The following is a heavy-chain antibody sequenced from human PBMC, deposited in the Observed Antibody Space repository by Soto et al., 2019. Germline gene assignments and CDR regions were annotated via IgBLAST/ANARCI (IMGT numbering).Heavy chain of an antibody. Sequence: GESLKISCKGSGYSFTSYWIGWVRQMPGKGLEWMGIIYPGDSDTRYSPSFQGQVTISADKSISTAYLQWSSLKASDTAMYYCARHYCSGGSCYSGGGFYYYYYGMDVWSQGTTVTVSS. J-gene: IGHJ6*02. CDR3: ARHYCSGGSCYSGGGFYYYYYGMDV. D-gene: IGHD2-15*01. V-gene: IGHV5-51*01. CDR1: GYSFTSYW. CDR2: IYPGDSDT.